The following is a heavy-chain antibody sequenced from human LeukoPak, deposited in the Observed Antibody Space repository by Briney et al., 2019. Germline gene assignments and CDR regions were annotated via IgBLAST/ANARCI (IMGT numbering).Heavy chain of an antibody. D-gene: IGHD3-9*01. CDR3: ARNNIFLDY. J-gene: IGHJ4*02. CDR2: SRSTSSHI. V-gene: IGHV3-21*01. Sequence: PGGSLRLSCAASGFTFSTYSMNWVRQAPGKGLEWVSYSRSTSSHIDYADSVKGRFTISRDNAKNSAYLQMSSLRVEDTAVYYCARNNIFLDYWGQGILVTVSS. CDR1: GFTFSTYS.